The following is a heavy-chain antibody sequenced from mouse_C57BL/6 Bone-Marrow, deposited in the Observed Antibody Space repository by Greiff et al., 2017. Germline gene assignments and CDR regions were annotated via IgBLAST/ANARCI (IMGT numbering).Heavy chain of an antibody. J-gene: IGHJ3*01. CDR2: IRSKSNNYAT. V-gene: IGHV10-1*01. D-gene: IGHD4-1*01. Sequence: EVKGVESGGGLVQPKGSLKLSCAASGFSFNTYAMNWVRQAPGKGLEWVARIRSKSNNYATYYADSVKDRFTISRDDSESMLYLQMNNLKTEDTDMYYCVRVNWEAFAYWGQGTLVTVSA. CDR1: GFSFNTYA. CDR3: VRVNWEAFAY.